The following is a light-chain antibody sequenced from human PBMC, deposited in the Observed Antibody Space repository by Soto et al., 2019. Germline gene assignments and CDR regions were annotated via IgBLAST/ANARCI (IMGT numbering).Light chain of an antibody. J-gene: IGKJ2*01. CDR2: DAS. CDR1: RDIKNY. CDR3: QQYDRLPFT. V-gene: IGKV1-33*01. Sequence: DIQMTQSPSSLSASIGDRVIITCQASRDIKNYVNWFQQKPGKAPKLLIYDASTLKTGVPSTFSAFGSATQVTLTINSLQPDHIATYYCQQYDRLPFTFGRGTKVEIK.